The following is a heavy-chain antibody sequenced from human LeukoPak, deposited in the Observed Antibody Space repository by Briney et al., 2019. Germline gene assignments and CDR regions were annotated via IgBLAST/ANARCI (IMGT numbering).Heavy chain of an antibody. Sequence: ASVKVSCKASGYTFTSYAMHWVRQAPGQRLEWMGWINAVNGNTKYSQKFQGRVTITRDTSASTAYMELSSLRSEDTAVYYCARERDYGSRFDPWGQGTLVTVSS. D-gene: IGHD3-10*01. CDR1: GYTFTSYA. CDR2: INAVNGNT. CDR3: ARERDYGSRFDP. J-gene: IGHJ5*02. V-gene: IGHV1-3*01.